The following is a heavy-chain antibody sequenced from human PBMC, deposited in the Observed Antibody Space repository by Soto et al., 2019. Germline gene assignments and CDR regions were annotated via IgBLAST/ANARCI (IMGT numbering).Heavy chain of an antibody. CDR1: EFTFSNYA. CDR3: ATISVASNTEY. J-gene: IGHJ4*02. V-gene: IGHV3-23*01. CDR2: VSGSGGGT. Sequence: GGSLRLSFAASEFTFSNYAMSWVRQAPGKGLEWVSSVSGSGGGTYCADSVKGRFTISRDNSKNTLYLQMNSLRAEDTAVYYCATISVASNTEYWGQETQVTVSS. D-gene: IGHD5-12*01.